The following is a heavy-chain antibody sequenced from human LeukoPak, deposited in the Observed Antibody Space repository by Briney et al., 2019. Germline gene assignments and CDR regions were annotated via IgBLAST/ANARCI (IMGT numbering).Heavy chain of an antibody. J-gene: IGHJ4*02. CDR1: GFTFDDYT. CDR2: ITWDGGRT. V-gene: IGHV3-43*01. Sequence: GGSLRLSCAASGFTFDDYTVHWVRHAPGKGLEWVSLITWDGGRTYYADSVKGRFTISRDNSKNSLYLQMNSLRTEDTALYYCAKNALYYDILTGPLDYWGQGTLVTVSS. CDR3: AKNALYYDILTGPLDY. D-gene: IGHD3-9*01.